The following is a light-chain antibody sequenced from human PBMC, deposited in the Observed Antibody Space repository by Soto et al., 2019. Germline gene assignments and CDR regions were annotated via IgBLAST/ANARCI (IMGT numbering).Light chain of an antibody. CDR3: QKDSSGPL. CDR1: QGISNY. CDR2: PAS. Sequence: DIQMTQSPSSLSASVGDRVTITCRASQGISNYIAWYQQKPGKAPKLLIDPASTFQSWVPSRFSGSGSGTDFTLTINSLQPEDVATYSGQKDSSGPLFGPGTKVDSK. J-gene: IGKJ3*01. V-gene: IGKV1-27*01.